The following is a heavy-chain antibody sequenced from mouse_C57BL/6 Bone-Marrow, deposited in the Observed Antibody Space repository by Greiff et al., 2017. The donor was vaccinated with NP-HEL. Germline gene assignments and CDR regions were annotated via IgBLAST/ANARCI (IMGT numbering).Heavy chain of an antibody. CDR3: ARVGYYWFAY. J-gene: IGHJ3*01. V-gene: IGHV1-7*01. Sequence: QVQLQQSGAELAKPGASVKLSCKASGYTFTSYWMHWVKQRPGQGLEWIGYINPSSGYTKYNQKFKDKATLTADKATRTAYMQRSRLTYEYSAVYYCARVGYYWFAYWGQGTLVTVSA. CDR2: INPSSGYT. D-gene: IGHD2-3*01. CDR1: GYTFTSYW.